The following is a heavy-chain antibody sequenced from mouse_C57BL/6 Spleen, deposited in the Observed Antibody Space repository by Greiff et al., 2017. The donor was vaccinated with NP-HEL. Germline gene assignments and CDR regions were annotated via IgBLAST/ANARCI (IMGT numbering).Heavy chain of an antibody. D-gene: IGHD1-1*01. J-gene: IGHJ3*01. CDR2: IDPEDGDT. V-gene: IGHV14-1*01. CDR3: TRHYYGSRNSFAY. Sequence: EVQLVESGAELVRPGASVKLSCTASGFNIKDYYMHWVKQRPEQGLEWIGRIDPEDGDTEYAPKFQGKATMTADTSSNTAYLQLSSLTSEDTAVYYCTRHYYGSRNSFAYWGQGTLVTVSA. CDR1: GFNIKDYY.